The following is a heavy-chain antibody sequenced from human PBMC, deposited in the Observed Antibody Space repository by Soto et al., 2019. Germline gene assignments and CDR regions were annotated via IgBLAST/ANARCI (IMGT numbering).Heavy chain of an antibody. J-gene: IGHJ4*02. CDR2: IYYSGGT. Sequence: QVQLQESGPGLVKPSQTLSLTCTVSGGSISSGGYFWNWIRQHPGNGLEWLGYIYYSGGTYYNPSLKIRVTRSVDTSKHPFSLKLSSVTAADTAVYYCAREPSIWGQGTLVTVSS. V-gene: IGHV4-31*03. CDR1: GGSISSGGYF. CDR3: AREPSI.